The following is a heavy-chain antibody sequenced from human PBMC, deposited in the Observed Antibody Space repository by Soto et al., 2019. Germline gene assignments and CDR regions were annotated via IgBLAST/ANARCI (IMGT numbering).Heavy chain of an antibody. CDR2: IRGDGSGT. CDR1: GFTFSIYA. D-gene: IGHD1-26*01. CDR3: VKHKVGAQDY. J-gene: IGHJ4*02. V-gene: IGHV3-23*01. Sequence: PGGSLSLSCAASGFTFSIYAMSWVRQAPGKGLEWVSTIRGDGSGTTYSDFVRGRFTISRDNSRNTLYLQMNSLRAEDTAIYYCVKHKVGAQDYWGQGTLVTVSS.